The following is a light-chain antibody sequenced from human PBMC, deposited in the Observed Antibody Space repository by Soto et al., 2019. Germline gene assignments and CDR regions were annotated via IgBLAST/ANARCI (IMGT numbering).Light chain of an antibody. J-gene: IGLJ1*01. CDR3: GTWDDSLVSYV. CDR1: STNIGDNY. Sequence: QSVLTQPPSVSAAPGQRVIISCSGSSTNIGDNYVSWYQHLPGTAPKIVVYDNDRRPSERPGRFSGSKSCTSATLVITGLKTGDEDDYYCGTWDDSLVSYVFGAGTKLTVL. CDR2: DND. V-gene: IGLV1-51*01.